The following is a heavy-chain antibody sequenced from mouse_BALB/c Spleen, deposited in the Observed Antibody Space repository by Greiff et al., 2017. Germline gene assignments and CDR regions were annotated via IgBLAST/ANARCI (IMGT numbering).Heavy chain of an antibody. D-gene: IGHD4-1*01. V-gene: IGHV2-5-1*01. CDR3: AKKGTGTGGFAY. CDR1: GFSLTSYG. J-gene: IGHJ3*01. CDR2: IWRGGST. Sequence: VQLQESGPSLVQPSQSLSITCTVSGFSLTSYGVHWVRQSPGKGLEWLGVIWRGGSTDYNAAFMSRLSITKDNSKSQVFFKMNSLQADDTAIYYCAKKGTGTGGFAYWGQGTLVTVSA.